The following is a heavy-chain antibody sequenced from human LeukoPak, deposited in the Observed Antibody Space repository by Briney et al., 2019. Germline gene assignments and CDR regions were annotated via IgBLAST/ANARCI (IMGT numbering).Heavy chain of an antibody. Sequence: RSGGSLRLSCAASGFTFRDAAMTWVRQAPGKGLEWVSSISSDSYYIYYADSVKGRFTISRDNAKNSLYLQMSSLRVEDTAVYYCARSLIGAPWDYWGQGTLVTVST. CDR1: GFTFRDAA. CDR3: ARSLIGAPWDY. V-gene: IGHV3-21*04. CDR2: ISSDSYYI. D-gene: IGHD3-22*01. J-gene: IGHJ4*02.